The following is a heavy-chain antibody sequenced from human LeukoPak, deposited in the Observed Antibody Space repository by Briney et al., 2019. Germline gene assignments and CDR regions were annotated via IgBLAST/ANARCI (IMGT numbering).Heavy chain of an antibody. CDR1: GYTLTELS. J-gene: IGHJ4*02. D-gene: IGHD3/OR15-3a*01. CDR2: FDPEDGEA. CDR3: ATGGVKSFADCLDY. Sequence: ASVKVSCKVSGYTLTELSMHWVRQAPGKGLEWMGGFDPEDGEAIYTQNFQGRVTITADTSTDTAYMELSSLRSEDTALYYCATGGVKSFADCLDYWGQGTLVTVSS. V-gene: IGHV1-24*01.